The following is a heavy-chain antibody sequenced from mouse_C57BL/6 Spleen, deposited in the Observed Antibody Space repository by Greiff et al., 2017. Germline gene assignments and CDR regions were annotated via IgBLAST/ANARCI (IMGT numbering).Heavy chain of an antibody. V-gene: IGHV2-6-1*01. D-gene: IGHD2-4*01. CDR3: ARHPVDYDGYAMDY. J-gene: IGHJ4*01. CDR1: GFSLTSYG. Sequence: VQRVESGPGLVAPSQSLSITCTVSGFSLTSYGVHWVRQPPGKGLEWLVVIWSDGSTTYNSALKSRLSISKDNSKSQVFLKMNSLQTDDTAMYYCARHPVDYDGYAMDYWGQGTSVTVSS. CDR2: IWSDGST.